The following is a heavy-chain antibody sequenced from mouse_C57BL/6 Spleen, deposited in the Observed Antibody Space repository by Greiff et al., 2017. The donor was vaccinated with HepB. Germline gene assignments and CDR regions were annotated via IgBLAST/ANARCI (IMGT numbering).Heavy chain of an antibody. V-gene: IGHV1-80*01. D-gene: IGHD4-1*02. J-gene: IGHJ3*01. CDR3: ARGTPTGAWFAY. Sequence: QVQLQQSGAELVKPGASVKISCKASGYAFSSYWMNWVKQRPGKGLEWIGQIYPGDGDTNYNGKFKGKATLTADKSSSTAYMQLSSLTSEDSAVYFCARGTPTGAWFAYGGQGTLVTVSA. CDR2: IYPGDGDT. CDR1: GYAFSSYW.